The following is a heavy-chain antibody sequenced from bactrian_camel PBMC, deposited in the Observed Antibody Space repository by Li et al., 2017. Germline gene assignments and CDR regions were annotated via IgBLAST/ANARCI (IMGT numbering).Heavy chain of an antibody. CDR2: INSGGGTT. D-gene: IGHD6*01. J-gene: IGHJ6*01. CDR1: GAYLFTSYC. V-gene: IGHV3S1*01. Sequence: HVQLVESGGGSVQAGGSLRLSCKVSGAYLFTSYCMVWIRQAPGKGLEWVSAINSGGGTTYYADFVKGRFTISRDNAKNTLYLQLNSLKTKDTAMYYCSRGTTVVVGFSDFGYWGQGTQVTVS. CDR3: SRGTTVVVGFSDFGY.